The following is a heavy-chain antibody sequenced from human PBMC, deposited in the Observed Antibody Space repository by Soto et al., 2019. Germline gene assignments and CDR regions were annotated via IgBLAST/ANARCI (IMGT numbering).Heavy chain of an antibody. CDR1: GGTFSSYA. CDR3: ARDRDYDILTGWVLYGMDV. Sequence: QVQLVQSGAEVKKPGSSVKVSCKASGGTFSSYAISWVRQAPGQGLEWMGGIIPIFGTANYAQKFQGRVTITADESTSTAYMELSSLRSEDTAVYYCARDRDYDILTGWVLYGMDVWGQGTTVTVSS. J-gene: IGHJ6*02. V-gene: IGHV1-69*01. CDR2: IIPIFGTA. D-gene: IGHD3-9*01.